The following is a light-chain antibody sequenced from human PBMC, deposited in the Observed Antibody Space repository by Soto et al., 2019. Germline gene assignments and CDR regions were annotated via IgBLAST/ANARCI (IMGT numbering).Light chain of an antibody. CDR1: QSISSY. Sequence: DIQLTQSPSSLSASVGDRVTITCRASQSISSYLNWYQQKPGKAPKLLIYAASSLQSGVPSRFSGSGSGTEFALTIISLQPEDFATYYCLQHNSYPPAFGQGTKVDI. J-gene: IGKJ1*01. V-gene: IGKV1-17*01. CDR3: LQHNSYPPA. CDR2: AAS.